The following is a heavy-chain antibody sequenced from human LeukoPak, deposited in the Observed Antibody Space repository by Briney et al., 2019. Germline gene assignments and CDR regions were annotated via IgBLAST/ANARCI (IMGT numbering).Heavy chain of an antibody. J-gene: IGHJ4*02. V-gene: IGHV3-9*01. CDR1: GFTFDDYA. Sequence: GGSLRLSCAASGFTFDDYAMHWVRQAPGKGLEWVSGISWNSGSIGYADSVKGRFTISRDNAKNSLYLQMNRLRAEDTALYYCAKVFRRQQWLVPCFDYWGQGTLVTVSS. D-gene: IGHD6-19*01. CDR3: AKVFRRQQWLVPCFDY. CDR2: ISWNSGSI.